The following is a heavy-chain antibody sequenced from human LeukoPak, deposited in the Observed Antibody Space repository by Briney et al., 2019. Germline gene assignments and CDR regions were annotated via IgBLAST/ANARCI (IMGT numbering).Heavy chain of an antibody. CDR3: VRGTPTPGKDY. V-gene: IGHV7-4-1*02. D-gene: IGHD3-10*01. J-gene: IGHJ4*02. CDR1: GYPFSAHF. Sequence: ASVRVSCKASGYPFSAHFLNWVRQAPGQGLEWMGNIDTTTGNPRYAQDFTGRFVFSLDTSVSTAYLQITSLKADDTAAYYCVRGTPTPGKDYWGQGTQVTVSS. CDR2: IDTTTGNP.